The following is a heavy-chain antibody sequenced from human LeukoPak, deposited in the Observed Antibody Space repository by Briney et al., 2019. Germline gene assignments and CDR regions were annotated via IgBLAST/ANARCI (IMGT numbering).Heavy chain of an antibody. Sequence: GGSLRLSCAASGFTFSSYWMSWVRQAPGKGLEWVANIKQDGSEKYYVDSVKGRFTISRDNAKNSLYLRMNSLRAEDTAVYYCARVSCYDFWSKRCYYYGMDVWGQGTTVTVSS. V-gene: IGHV3-7*01. CDR3: ARVSCYDFWSKRCYYYGMDV. CDR1: GFTFSSYW. J-gene: IGHJ6*02. CDR2: IKQDGSEK. D-gene: IGHD3-3*01.